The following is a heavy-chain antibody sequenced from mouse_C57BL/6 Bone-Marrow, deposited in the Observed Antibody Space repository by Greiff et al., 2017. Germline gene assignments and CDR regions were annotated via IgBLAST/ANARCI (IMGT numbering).Heavy chain of an antibody. CDR2: IYPRSGNT. CDR3: ARRALLRSYWYCDV. Sequence: VQLQQSGAELARPGASVKLSCKASGYTFTSYGISWVKQRTGQGLEWIGEIYPRSGNTYYNEKFKGKATLTADKSSSTAYMVLRSLTSEDSAVFFCARRALLRSYWYCDVWGTGTTVTVSS. CDR1: GYTFTSYG. J-gene: IGHJ1*03. D-gene: IGHD1-1*01. V-gene: IGHV1-81*01.